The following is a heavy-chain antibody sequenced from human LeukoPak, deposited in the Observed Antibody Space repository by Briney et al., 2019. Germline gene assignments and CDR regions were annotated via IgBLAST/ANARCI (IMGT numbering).Heavy chain of an antibody. CDR3: ARSMGYCSSTSCLASRSGQHPLYYYMDV. J-gene: IGHJ6*03. Sequence: SVMVSCKASGGTFTSYTISWVRQAPGQGLEWMGRIIPILGIANYAQKFQGRVMITADKSTSTAYMELSSLRSEDTAVYYCARSMGYCSSTSCLASRSGQHPLYYYMDVWGKGTTVTVSS. D-gene: IGHD2-2*01. CDR1: GGTFTSYT. CDR2: IIPILGIA. V-gene: IGHV1-69*02.